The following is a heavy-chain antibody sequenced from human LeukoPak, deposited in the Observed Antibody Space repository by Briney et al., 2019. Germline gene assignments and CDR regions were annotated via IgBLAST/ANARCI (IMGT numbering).Heavy chain of an antibody. CDR2: IYYSGTT. D-gene: IGHD3-16*02. CDR1: GGSFSGYY. Sequence: MPSETLSLTCAVYGGSFSGYYWSWIRQPPGKGLEWIGYIYYSGTTNYNPSLKSRVTISVDTSKNQFSLKLSSVTAADTAVYYCARDGRVYDYVWGSYRYNYYYMDVWGKGTTVTVSS. V-gene: IGHV4-59*01. J-gene: IGHJ6*03. CDR3: ARDGRVYDYVWGSYRYNYYYMDV.